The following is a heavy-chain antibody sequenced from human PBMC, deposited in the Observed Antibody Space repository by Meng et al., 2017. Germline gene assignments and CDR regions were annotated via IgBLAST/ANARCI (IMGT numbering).Heavy chain of an antibody. CDR1: GGSFSGCY. J-gene: IGHJ4*02. D-gene: IGHD3-22*01. CDR3: AGITMSRAGDY. V-gene: IGHV4-34*01. CDR2: INHSGST. Sequence: QVQLQQWGAGLLKPSATLSLTGAVYGGSFSGCYWSWIRQPPGKGLEWIGEINHSGSTNYNPSLKSRVTISVDTSKNQFSLKLSSVTAADTAVYYCAGITMSRAGDYWGQGTLVTVSS.